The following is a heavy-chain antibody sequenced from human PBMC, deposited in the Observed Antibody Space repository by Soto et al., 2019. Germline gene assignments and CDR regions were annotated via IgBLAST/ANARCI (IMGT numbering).Heavy chain of an antibody. V-gene: IGHV1-69*12. J-gene: IGHJ4*02. CDR3: ASHYDSSGYYYRGLDY. Sequence: QVQLVQSGAEVKKPGSSVKVSCKASGGTFSSYAISWVRQAPGQGLEWRGGSIPIFGTADYAQKFQGRVTITADESTSTGNMELSSLRSEDTAVYYFASHYDSSGYYYRGLDYWGQGTLVTVSS. D-gene: IGHD3-22*01. CDR2: SIPIFGTA. CDR1: GGTFSSYA.